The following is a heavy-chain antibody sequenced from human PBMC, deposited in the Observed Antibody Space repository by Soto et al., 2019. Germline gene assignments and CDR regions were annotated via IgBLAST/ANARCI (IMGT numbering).Heavy chain of an antibody. J-gene: IGHJ6*04. CDR3: ARGGLRVDYGMEV. D-gene: IGHD5-12*01. CDR1: GGSISSGDYY. CDR2: IYYSGST. V-gene: IGHV4-30-4*01. Sequence: SETLSLTCTVSGGSISSGDYYLSWIRQPPGKGLEWIGYIYYSGSTYYNPSLKSRVTISVDTSKNQFSLKLSSVTAADTAVYYCARGGLRVDYGMEVWGKGTKVTVSS.